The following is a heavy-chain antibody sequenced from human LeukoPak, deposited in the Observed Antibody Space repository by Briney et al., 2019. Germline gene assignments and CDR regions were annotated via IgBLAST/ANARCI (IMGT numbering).Heavy chain of an antibody. CDR3: AKDEDRYSSFHGGGY. V-gene: IGHV3-23*01. D-gene: IGHD6-19*01. CDR2: ISGSGGST. CDR1: GFTFSSYA. J-gene: IGHJ4*02. Sequence: GGSLRLSCAASGFTFSSYAMSWVRQAPGKGLEWVSAISGSGGSTYYAGSVKGRFTISRDNSKNTLYLQMNSLRAEDTAVYYCAKDEDRYSSFHGGGYWGQGTLVTVSS.